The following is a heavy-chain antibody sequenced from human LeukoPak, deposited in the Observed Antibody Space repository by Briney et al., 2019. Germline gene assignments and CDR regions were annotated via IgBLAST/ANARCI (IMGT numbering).Heavy chain of an antibody. Sequence: GGSLRLSCAASGFRFTDYSMSWVRQAPGRGLEWVAGLGRSGEYKYYADSVKGRFTISRDNSKDAVSLQMNSLRAEDSAIYFCVKDRPCETCMPMDAWGQGTTVTVSS. CDR2: LGRSGEYK. V-gene: IGHV3-23*01. CDR1: GFRFTDYS. CDR3: VKDRPCETCMPMDA. D-gene: IGHD2-2*01. J-gene: IGHJ6*02.